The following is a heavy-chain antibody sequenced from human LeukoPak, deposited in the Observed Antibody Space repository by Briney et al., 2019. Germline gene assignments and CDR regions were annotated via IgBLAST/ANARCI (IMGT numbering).Heavy chain of an antibody. V-gene: IGHV2-70*01. J-gene: IGHJ4*02. D-gene: IGHD2-15*01. CDR1: GFSLRTSGMC. Sequence: SGPALVNPTHTLTLTCTFSGFSLRTSGMCGSWIRQPPGKALEWLALIDWDDDKYYSTSLKTRLTISKDTSKNQEVLTMTNMDPVDTATYYCARGDSGGSCHGFDYWGQGTLVTVSS. CDR3: ARGDSGGSCHGFDY. CDR2: IDWDDDK.